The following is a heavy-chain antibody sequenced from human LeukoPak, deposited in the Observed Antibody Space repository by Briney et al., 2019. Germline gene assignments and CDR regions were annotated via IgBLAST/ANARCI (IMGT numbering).Heavy chain of an antibody. CDR3: ARKELVAVGYYYGMDV. V-gene: IGHV1-2*02. CDR1: GYTFTGYY. J-gene: IGHJ6*02. Sequence: ASVKVSCKASGYTFTGYYMHWVRQAPGQGLEWMGWINPNSGGTNYAQKLQGRVTMTTDTSTSTAYMELRSLRSDDTVVYYCARKELVAVGYYYGMDVWGQGTTVTVSS. CDR2: INPNSGGT. D-gene: IGHD2-15*01.